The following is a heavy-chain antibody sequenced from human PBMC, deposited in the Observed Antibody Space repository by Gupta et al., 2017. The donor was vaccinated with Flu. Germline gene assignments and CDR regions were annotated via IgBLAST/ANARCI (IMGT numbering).Heavy chain of an antibody. D-gene: IGHD2-2*01. V-gene: IGHV1-69*01. Sequence: GLEWMGGIIPIFGTANYAQKFQGRVTITADESTSTAYMELSSLRSEDTAVYYCASGSTVPAAILSPYYGMDVWGQGTTVTVSS. J-gene: IGHJ6*02. CDR3: ASGSTVPAAILSPYYGMDV. CDR2: IIPIFGTA.